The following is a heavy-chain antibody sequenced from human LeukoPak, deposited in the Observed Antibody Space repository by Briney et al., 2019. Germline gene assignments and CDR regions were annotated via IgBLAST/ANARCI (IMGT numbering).Heavy chain of an antibody. CDR3: ARGANGGWYFHYFDY. D-gene: IGHD6-19*01. V-gene: IGHV4-34*01. J-gene: IGHJ4*02. Sequence: SETLSLTCAVYGGSFSGYYWSWIRQPPGKGLEWIGEINHSGSTNYNPSLKSRVTISVDTSKNQFSLKLSSVTAADTAVYYCARGANGGWYFHYFDYWGQGTLVTVSS. CDR2: INHSGST. CDR1: GGSFSGYY.